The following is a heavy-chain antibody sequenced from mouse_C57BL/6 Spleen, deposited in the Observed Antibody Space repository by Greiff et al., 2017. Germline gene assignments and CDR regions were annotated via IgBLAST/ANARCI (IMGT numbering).Heavy chain of an antibody. Sequence: QVQLQQPGAELVKPGASVKLSCKASGYTFTSYWMQWVKQRPGQGLEWIGEIDPSDSYTNYNQKFKGKATLTVDTSSSTAYMQLSSLTSEDSAVYYCARGAGNSLFDYWGQGTTLTVSS. CDR3: ARGAGNSLFDY. D-gene: IGHD2-1*01. J-gene: IGHJ2*01. CDR2: IDPSDSYT. CDR1: GYTFTSYW. V-gene: IGHV1-50*01.